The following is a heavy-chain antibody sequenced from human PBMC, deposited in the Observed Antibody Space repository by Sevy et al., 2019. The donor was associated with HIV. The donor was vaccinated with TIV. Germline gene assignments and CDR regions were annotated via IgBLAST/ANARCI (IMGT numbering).Heavy chain of an antibody. CDR3: AGQGDLDFFDY. CDR1: GYNFTPYW. D-gene: IGHD3-10*01. CDR2: IHPNDSDT. V-gene: IGHV5-51*01. J-gene: IGHJ4*02. Sequence: GESLKISCKCSGYNFTPYWICWVRQIPGKRLGWRGIIHPNDSDTGYSPSFQGHVTISADKSISTGYLQSSSLEASDTAMYYCAGQGDLDFFDYWGQGTLVTVSS.